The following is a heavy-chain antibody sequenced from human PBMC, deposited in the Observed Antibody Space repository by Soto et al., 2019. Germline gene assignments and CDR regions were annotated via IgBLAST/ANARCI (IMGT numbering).Heavy chain of an antibody. J-gene: IGHJ4*02. Sequence: ASLHVSCKASGYTFTSYAMHWVRQAPGQRLEWMGCINAGNGNTKYSQKSQGRVTITRDTSASTAYMELSSLRSEDTAVYYCARGYFDWLLLHYWGQGTLVTVSS. CDR3: ARGYFDWLLLHY. CDR1: GYTFTSYA. V-gene: IGHV1-3*01. CDR2: INAGNGNT. D-gene: IGHD3-9*01.